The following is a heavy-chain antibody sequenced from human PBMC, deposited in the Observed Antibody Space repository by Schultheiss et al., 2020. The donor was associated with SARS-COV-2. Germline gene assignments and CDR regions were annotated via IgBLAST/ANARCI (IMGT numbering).Heavy chain of an antibody. CDR3: ARELYQLLYYGMDV. CDR1: GFTFSTYG. CDR2: ISGSGGST. V-gene: IGHV3-23*01. D-gene: IGHD2-2*01. Sequence: GGSLRLSCAASGFTFSTYGIHWVRQAPGKGLEWVSAISGSGGSTYYADSVKGRFTISRDNSKNTLYLQMNSLRAEDTAVYYCARELYQLLYYGMDVWGQGTTVTVSS. J-gene: IGHJ6*02.